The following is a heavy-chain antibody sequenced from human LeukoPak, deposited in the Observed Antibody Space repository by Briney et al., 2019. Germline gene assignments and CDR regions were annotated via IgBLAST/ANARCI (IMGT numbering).Heavy chain of an antibody. CDR2: IKPDGTEK. J-gene: IGHJ4*02. CDR1: GFTFTTYW. V-gene: IGHV3-7*01. CDR3: ARDSWRGYGDPFDY. D-gene: IGHD4-17*01. Sequence: GESLRLSCAASGFTFTTYWMSWVRQAPGKGLEWVANIKPDGTEKYYVDSVKGRFTISRDNAKNSLYLQMNSLRAEGTAVYYCARDSWRGYGDPFDYWGQGTLVTVSS.